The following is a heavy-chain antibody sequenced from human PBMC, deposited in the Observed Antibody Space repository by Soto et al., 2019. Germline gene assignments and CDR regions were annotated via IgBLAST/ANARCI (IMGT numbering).Heavy chain of an antibody. D-gene: IGHD2-15*01. CDR1: GFRFNTAW. CDR3: ARVIGPGGWWFDP. V-gene: IGHV3-74*01. CDR2: INGDGDDT. Sequence: GGSLRLSCVAFGFRFNTAWIHWVRQGPGKGPVWVARINGDGDDTDYADSVKGRFTVSRDNAKNTAYLQMNGLGVEDTAVYYCARVIGPGGWWFDPWGRGTLVTVSS. J-gene: IGHJ5*02.